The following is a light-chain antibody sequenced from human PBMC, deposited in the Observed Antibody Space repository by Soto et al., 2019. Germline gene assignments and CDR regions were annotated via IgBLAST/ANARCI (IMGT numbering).Light chain of an antibody. V-gene: IGKV3-11*01. J-gene: IGKJ5*01. CDR1: QSVSSY. CDR3: QQRSSWPIT. Sequence: EIVLTQSPATLSFSPVERATLSFRASQSVSSYLAWHQQKPGQAPRLLIYDASNRATGIPARFSGSGSGTDFTLTISSLEPEDFAVYYCQQRSSWPITFGQGTRLEIK. CDR2: DAS.